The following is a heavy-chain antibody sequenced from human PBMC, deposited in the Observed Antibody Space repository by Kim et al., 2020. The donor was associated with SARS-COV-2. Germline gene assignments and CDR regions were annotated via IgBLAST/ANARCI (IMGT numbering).Heavy chain of an antibody. CDR3: ARGWWGPRNFDY. J-gene: IGHJ4*02. Sequence: GYADSVKARFHISRAQDKNSVKLQMNSLRVEDTALYYCARGWWGPRNFDYWGQGALITVSS. V-gene: IGHV3-9*01. D-gene: IGHD2-15*01.